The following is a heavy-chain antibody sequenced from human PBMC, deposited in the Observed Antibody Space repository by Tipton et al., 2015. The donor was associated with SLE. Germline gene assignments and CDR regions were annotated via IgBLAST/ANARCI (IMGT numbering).Heavy chain of an antibody. V-gene: IGHV4-4*07. Sequence: TLSLTCAVSSASVTSYTWSWIRQPAGKGLEWIGLIYISGNTNYNPSLRSRVTMSVDTSKNQISLTLTSVTAADTAVYYCTTRSYCTGAGCSSPWDWFDPWGQGTLVTVSS. CDR1: SASVTSYT. CDR3: TTRSYCTGAGCSSPWDWFDP. CDR2: IYISGNT. D-gene: IGHD2-15*01. J-gene: IGHJ5*02.